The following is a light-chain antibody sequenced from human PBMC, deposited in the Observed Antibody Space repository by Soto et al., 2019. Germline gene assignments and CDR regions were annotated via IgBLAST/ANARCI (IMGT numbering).Light chain of an antibody. CDR1: NSNIGAGYD. Sequence: QSVLTQPPSVSGAPGQEVTISCTGTNSNIGAGYDVHWYQQLPGKAPKLLIFGNTNRPSGVPDRFSGSRSGTSASLSISGLQADDEGDYYCQAYDSIVGGWGVFGGGTQLTVL. J-gene: IGLJ3*02. CDR3: QAYDSIVGGWGV. CDR2: GNT. V-gene: IGLV1-40*01.